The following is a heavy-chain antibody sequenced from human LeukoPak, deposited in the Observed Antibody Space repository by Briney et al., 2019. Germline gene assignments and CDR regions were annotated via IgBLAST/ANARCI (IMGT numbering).Heavy chain of an antibody. J-gene: IGHJ2*01. V-gene: IGHV1-46*01. CDR2: INPSTDYT. Sequence: XXXXXXXEWIGMINPSTDYTKFAQRFQGRVAVTSDMSTSTVFMELSSLKSEDTAVYYCARDASWHFDLWGRGTLVSVSS. CDR3: ARDASWHFDL.